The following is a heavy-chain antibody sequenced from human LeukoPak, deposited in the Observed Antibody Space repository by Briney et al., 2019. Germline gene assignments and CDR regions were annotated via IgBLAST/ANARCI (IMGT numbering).Heavy chain of an antibody. CDR3: ARAGSRYYYGMDV. J-gene: IGHJ6*02. CDR1: GGSISSYY. CDR2: IYTRGST. D-gene: IGHD6-19*01. Sequence: SETLSLTCTVSGGSISSYYRSWIRQPAGNGLEWIGRIYTRGSTNYNPSLKSRVTMSVDTSKNQFSLKLSSVTAADTAVYYCARAGSRYYYGMDVWGQGTTVTVSS. V-gene: IGHV4-4*07.